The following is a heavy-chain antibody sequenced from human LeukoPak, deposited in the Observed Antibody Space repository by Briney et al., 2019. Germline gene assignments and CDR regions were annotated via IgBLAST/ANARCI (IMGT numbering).Heavy chain of an antibody. CDR3: ARAPCFSGYCSSTSCYTVHDAFDI. CDR1: GFTFSDYY. D-gene: IGHD2-2*02. Sequence: GGSLRLSCAASGFTFSDYYMSWIRQAPGKGLVWVSYISSSGSTIYYADSVKGRFTISRDNAKNSLYLQMNSLRAEDTAVYYCARAPCFSGYCSSTSCYTVHDAFDIWGQGTMVTVSS. J-gene: IGHJ3*02. CDR2: ISSSGSTI. V-gene: IGHV3-11*04.